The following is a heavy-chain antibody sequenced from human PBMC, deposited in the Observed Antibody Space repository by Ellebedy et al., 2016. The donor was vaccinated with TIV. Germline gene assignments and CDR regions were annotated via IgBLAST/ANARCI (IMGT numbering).Heavy chain of an antibody. CDR3: ARLRGSGTFAFDV. V-gene: IGHV4-59*08. J-gene: IGHJ3*01. CDR2: VFYDGDT. Sequence: SETLSLTCGVFGGSFRGFYWSWIRQSPGEGLEWIGNVFYDGDTDYNPSLDSRVSISIDTSQNHFSLRLNSVTAADTAVYYCARLRGSGTFAFDVWGQGAMVIVSS. CDR1: GGSFRGFY. D-gene: IGHD3-10*01.